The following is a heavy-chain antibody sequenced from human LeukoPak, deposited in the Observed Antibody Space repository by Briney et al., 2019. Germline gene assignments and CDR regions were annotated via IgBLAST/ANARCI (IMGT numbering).Heavy chain of an antibody. CDR3: ARVRDSSGYYWDY. V-gene: IGHV3-7*01. CDR1: GFTFSSYW. J-gene: IGHJ4*02. CDR2: IKQDGSEK. Sequence: GGSLRLSCAASGFTFSSYWMSWVRQAPGKGLEWVANIKQDGSEKYYVGSVKGRFTISRDNAKNPLYLQMNSLRAEDTAVYYCARVRDSSGYYWDYWGQGTLVTVSS. D-gene: IGHD3-22*01.